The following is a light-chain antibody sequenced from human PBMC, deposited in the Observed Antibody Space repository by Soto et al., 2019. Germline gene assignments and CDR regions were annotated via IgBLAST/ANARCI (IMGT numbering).Light chain of an antibody. CDR2: GAS. CDR3: QQYNKWPSYT. CDR1: QSLSSN. J-gene: IGKJ2*01. V-gene: IGKV3-15*01. Sequence: EIVMTQSPATLSVSPGERATLSCRASQSLSSNLAWYQQKPGQAPRLLIYGASTRATGIPARFSGSGSGTEFTLTISSLQSEDFAVYYCQQYNKWPSYTFGQGTKLEIK.